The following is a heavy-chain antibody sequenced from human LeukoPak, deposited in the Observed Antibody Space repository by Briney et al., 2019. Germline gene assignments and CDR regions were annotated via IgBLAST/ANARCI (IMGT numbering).Heavy chain of an antibody. Sequence: GKSLRLSCAASGFTFSSYGMHWVRQAPGKGLEGVAVISYDGSHKFYADSVKGRFTISRDNSKNTLYPQMSSLRAEDTAVYYCAKDHDSSDPYYYFYGMDVWGQGTTVTVSS. V-gene: IGHV3-30*18. CDR1: GFTFSSYG. J-gene: IGHJ6*02. CDR3: AKDHDSSDPYYYFYGMDV. D-gene: IGHD3-22*01. CDR2: ISYDGSHK.